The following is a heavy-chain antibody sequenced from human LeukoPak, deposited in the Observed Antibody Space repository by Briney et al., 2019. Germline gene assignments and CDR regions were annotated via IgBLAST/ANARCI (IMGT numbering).Heavy chain of an antibody. CDR3: ARRADDYGDYHWFDP. CDR1: GFTISSHY. Sequence: GGSLRLSCAASGFTISSHYMSWVRQAPGKGLEWVSVIYAGGIAYYAESVKGRFTMSRDNSKNTVHLQMNTLRAEDTAVYYCARRADDYGDYHWFDPWGQGTQVTVSS. D-gene: IGHD4-17*01. CDR2: IYAGGIA. J-gene: IGHJ5*02. V-gene: IGHV3-53*01.